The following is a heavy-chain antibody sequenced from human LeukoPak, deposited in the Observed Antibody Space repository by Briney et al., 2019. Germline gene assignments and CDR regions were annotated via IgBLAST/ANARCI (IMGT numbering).Heavy chain of an antibody. V-gene: IGHV3-48*02. CDR2: ISTSGSMR. Sequence: GGSLRLSCAASGFTFSDYSMNWVRQAPGKGLEYISYISTSGSMRYYADSVKGRFTISRDNAENSLSLQMNSLRDEDTAVYYCARGYSSGWFEPPLQHWGQGTLVTVSS. D-gene: IGHD6-19*01. CDR3: ARGYSSGWFEPPLQH. CDR1: GFTFSDYS. J-gene: IGHJ1*01.